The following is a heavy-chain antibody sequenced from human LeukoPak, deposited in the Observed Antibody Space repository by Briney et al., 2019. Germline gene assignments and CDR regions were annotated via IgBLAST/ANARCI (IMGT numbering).Heavy chain of an antibody. D-gene: IGHD3-22*01. CDR2: INPNSGGT. J-gene: IGHJ4*02. CDR3: ARAGHYYDSSGYYPDY. Sequence: ASVKVSCKASGYTFTGYYMHCVRQAPGQGLEWMGWINPNSGGTNYAQKFQGWVTMTRDTSISTAYMELSRLRSDDTAVYYCARAGHYYDSSGYYPDYWGQGTLVTVSS. V-gene: IGHV1-2*04. CDR1: GYTFTGYY.